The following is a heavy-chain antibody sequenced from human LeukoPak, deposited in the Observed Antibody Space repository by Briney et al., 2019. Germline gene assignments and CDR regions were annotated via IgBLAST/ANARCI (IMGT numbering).Heavy chain of an antibody. CDR1: GGSISSGSYY. J-gene: IGHJ4*02. CDR2: IYTSGST. D-gene: IGHD1-7*01. Sequence: PSQTLSLTCTVSGGSISSGSYYWSCIRQPAGKGLEWIGRIYTSGSTNYNPSLKSRVTISVDTSKNQFSLKLSSVTAADTAVYYCARVPYNWNYGYFDYWGQGTLVTVSS. V-gene: IGHV4-61*02. CDR3: ARVPYNWNYGYFDY.